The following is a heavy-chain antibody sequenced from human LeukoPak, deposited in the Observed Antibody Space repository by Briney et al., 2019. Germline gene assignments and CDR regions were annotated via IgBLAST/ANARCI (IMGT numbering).Heavy chain of an antibody. Sequence: GGSLRLSCAASGFTFSSYSMNWVRQAPGKGLEWVSYISSSSSTIYYADSVKGRFTISRDNAKNSLYLQMNSLRAEDTAVYYCARRQTNLLGYWGQGTLVTVSS. CDR2: ISSSSSTI. V-gene: IGHV3-48*01. J-gene: IGHJ4*02. D-gene: IGHD4/OR15-4a*01. CDR1: GFTFSSYS. CDR3: ARRQTNLLGY.